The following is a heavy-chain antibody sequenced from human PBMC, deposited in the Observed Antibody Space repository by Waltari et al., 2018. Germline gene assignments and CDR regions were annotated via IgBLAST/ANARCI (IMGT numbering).Heavy chain of an antibody. CDR2: ITVGDET. Sequence: EVQVLESGGDLVKPGGSLRLSCAASGVTFSNYAINWVRLAPGTGLQGVSSITVGDETYYADSVKGRFTISRDTSKDTVYLQMNGLRADDTAVYYCATPFYNWDDPLHSWGPGTLVTVSS. CDR3: ATPFYNWDDPLHS. CDR1: GVTFSNYA. V-gene: IGHV3-23*01. D-gene: IGHD1-20*01. J-gene: IGHJ4*02.